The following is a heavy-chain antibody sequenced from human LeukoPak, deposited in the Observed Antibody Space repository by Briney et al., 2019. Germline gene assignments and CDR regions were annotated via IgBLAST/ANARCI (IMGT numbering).Heavy chain of an antibody. CDR1: GGTFSSYA. CDR2: IIPIFGTA. Sequence: GASVKVSCKASGGTFSSYAISWVRQAPGQGLEWMGGIIPIFGTANYAQKFQGRVTITADKSTSTAYMELSSLRSEDTAVYYCARRGKLGFYYYDYMDVWGKGTTVTVSS. V-gene: IGHV1-69*06. J-gene: IGHJ6*03. CDR3: ARRGKLGFYYYDYMDV. D-gene: IGHD7-27*01.